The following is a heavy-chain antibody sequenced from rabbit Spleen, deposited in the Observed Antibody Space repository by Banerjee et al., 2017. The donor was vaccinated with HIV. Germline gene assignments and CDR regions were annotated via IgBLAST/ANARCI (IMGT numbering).Heavy chain of an antibody. J-gene: IGHJ3*01. Sequence: QSLEESGGDLVKPGASLTLTCTASGFSFSSSYYMYWVRQAPGKGLEWIGCIYSSNTITWYASWAKGRFTISKTSSTTVTLQMTSLTDADTATYFCARGGYGGHIWAMGLWGQGTLVTVS. CDR1: GFSFSSSYY. CDR3: ARGGYGGHIWAMGL. CDR2: IYSSNTIT. D-gene: IGHD3-1*01. V-gene: IGHV1S40*01.